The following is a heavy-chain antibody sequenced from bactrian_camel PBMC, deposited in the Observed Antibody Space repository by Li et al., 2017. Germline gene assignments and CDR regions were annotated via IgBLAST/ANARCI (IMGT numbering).Heavy chain of an antibody. J-gene: IGHJ4*01. D-gene: IGHD2*01. CDR3: AAPSPGYALAGTVVGGAGCVAEIADATF. V-gene: IGHV3S40*01. Sequence: VQLVESGGGSVQAGGSLKLSCAASGYIFSSCGMGWYRQAPGKEREAVAVIDSIGGSSGTSYADSVKGRFTISQDNAKNTVYLQMNSLKPEDTGVYYCAAPSPGYALAGTVVGGAGCVAEIADATFWGQGTQVTVS. CDR1: GYIFSSCG. CDR2: IDSIGGSSGT.